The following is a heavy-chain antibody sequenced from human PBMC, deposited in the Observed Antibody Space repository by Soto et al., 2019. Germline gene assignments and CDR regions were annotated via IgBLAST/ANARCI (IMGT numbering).Heavy chain of an antibody. CDR2: ISGSGGST. V-gene: IGHV3-23*01. CDR1: GFTFSSYA. Sequence: GGSLRLSCAASGFTFSSYAMSWVRQAPGKGLEWVSAISGSGGSTYYADSVKGRFTISRDNSKNTLYLQMNSLRAEDTAVYYCAKEGVGAARRSGWFDPWGQGTLVTVSS. CDR3: AKEGVGAARRSGWFDP. D-gene: IGHD6-6*01. J-gene: IGHJ5*02.